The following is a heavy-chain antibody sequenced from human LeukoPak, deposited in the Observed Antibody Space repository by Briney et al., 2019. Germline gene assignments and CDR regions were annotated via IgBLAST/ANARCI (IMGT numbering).Heavy chain of an antibody. CDR2: ISYDGSSK. V-gene: IGHV3-30-3*01. J-gene: IGHJ4*02. D-gene: IGHD6-6*01. CDR1: TFTFSSHI. Sequence: GRSLRLSCEASTFTFSSHIMHWVRQAPGKGLEWVALISYDGSSKYYADSVKGRFTISRDNSKNTLSLQMNNLRTDDTAVYFCARGRGLPVRPPNEGFLDYWGRGTLVTVSS. CDR3: ARGRGLPVRPPNEGFLDY.